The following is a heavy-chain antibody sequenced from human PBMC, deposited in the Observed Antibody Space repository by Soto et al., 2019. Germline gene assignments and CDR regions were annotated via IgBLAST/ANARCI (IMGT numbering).Heavy chain of an antibody. Sequence: XGSLRLSCEPSGFAYSSYAMHWVLQAPGKGLEWVGVISYDGNYIYYADSVKGRFTISRDNSKNTLYVQVNSLRPEDTAVYYCAKGILSATIGPYAMDVWGQGNTFTGSS. D-gene: IGHD3-16*01. V-gene: IGHV3-30*18. J-gene: IGHJ6*02. CDR3: AKGILSATIGPYAMDV. CDR1: GFAYSSYA. CDR2: ISYDGNYI.